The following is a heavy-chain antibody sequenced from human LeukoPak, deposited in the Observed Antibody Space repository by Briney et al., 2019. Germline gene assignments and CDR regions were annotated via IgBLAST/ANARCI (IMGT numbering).Heavy chain of an antibody. CDR1: GGSFSGYY. D-gene: IGHD2-2*01. V-gene: IGHV4-34*01. CDR3: AGSTGPFDY. J-gene: IGHJ4*02. CDR2: INHSGST. Sequence: PSETLSLTCAVYGGSFSGYYWSWIRQPPGKGLEWIGEINHSGSTNYNPSLKSRVTISLDTSKNQFSLKLSSVTAADTAVYYCAGSTGPFDYWGQGTLVTVSS.